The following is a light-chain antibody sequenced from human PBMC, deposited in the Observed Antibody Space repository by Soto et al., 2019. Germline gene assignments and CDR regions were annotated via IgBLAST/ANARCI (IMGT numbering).Light chain of an antibody. V-gene: IGKV1-39*01. J-gene: IGKJ2*01. CDR3: QPSNT. CDR2: AAS. Sequence: DIQMTQSPSSLSASVGDRVTITCRASQSISSYLNWYQQKPGKAPKLLIYAASSLQSGVPSRFSGSGSGTDFTLTISSLQPEDFATYYCQPSNTFGQGTKLEIK. CDR1: QSISSY.